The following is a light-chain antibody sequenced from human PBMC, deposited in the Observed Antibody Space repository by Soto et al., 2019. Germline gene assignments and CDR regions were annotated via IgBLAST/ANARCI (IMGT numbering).Light chain of an antibody. Sequence: QSVLTQPASVSGSPGQSITVSCTGTSSDIGGYNYVSWYQHHPGKAPTLIIYGVNNRPSGVSNRFSGSKSGNTASLTISGLRAEEEADYYGSSYRSSGTPWAFGTGTKVTAL. CDR1: SSDIGGYNY. CDR2: GVN. V-gene: IGLV2-14*03. J-gene: IGLJ1*01. CDR3: SSYRSSGTPWA.